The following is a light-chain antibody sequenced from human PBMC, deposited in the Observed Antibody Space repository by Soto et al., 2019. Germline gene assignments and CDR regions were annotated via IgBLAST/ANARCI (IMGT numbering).Light chain of an antibody. Sequence: QTVVTQEPSFSVSPGGTVTLTCGLSSASVSSRYYPSWYQQTPGQAPRTLIYSADSRSSGVPDRFSGSFLGNKTALTITGAQADDESDYYCVLFMGSGISVFGGGTKLTVL. V-gene: IGLV8-61*01. J-gene: IGLJ3*02. CDR1: SASVSSRYY. CDR3: VLFMGSGISV. CDR2: SAD.